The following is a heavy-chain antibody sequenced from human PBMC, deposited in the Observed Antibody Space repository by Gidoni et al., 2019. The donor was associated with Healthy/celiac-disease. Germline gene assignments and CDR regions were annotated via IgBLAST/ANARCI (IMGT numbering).Heavy chain of an antibody. CDR3: AKGTLEAVAGTFFDY. Sequence: EVQLVESGGGLVQPGRSLRLSGAASDFTFDDYAMHWVRQAPGKGLEWVSGISWNSGSIGYADSVKGRFTISRDNAKNSLYLQMNSLRAEDTALYYCAKGTLEAVAGTFFDYWGQGTLVTVSS. CDR1: DFTFDDYA. CDR2: ISWNSGSI. J-gene: IGHJ4*02. D-gene: IGHD6-19*01. V-gene: IGHV3-9*01.